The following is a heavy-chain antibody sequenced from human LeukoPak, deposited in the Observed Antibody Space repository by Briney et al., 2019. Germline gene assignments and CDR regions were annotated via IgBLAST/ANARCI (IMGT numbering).Heavy chain of an antibody. J-gene: IGHJ4*02. Sequence: GGSLRLSCAASGFTFSSYGMHWVRQAPGKGLEWVAFIRYDGSNKYYADSVKGRFTISRDNAKNSLYLQMNSLRAEVTAIYYCVRAGRVATEDWGQGTLVTVSS. CDR2: IRYDGSNK. D-gene: IGHD6-13*01. CDR3: VRAGRVATED. V-gene: IGHV3-30*02. CDR1: GFTFSSYG.